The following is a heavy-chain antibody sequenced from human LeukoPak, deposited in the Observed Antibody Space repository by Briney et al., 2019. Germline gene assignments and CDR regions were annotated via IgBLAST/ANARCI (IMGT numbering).Heavy chain of an antibody. Sequence: GGSLRLSCAASGFTFSTFAMIWVRQPPGKGLEWVSSIFPSGGEIHYADSVRGRFTISRDNSKSTLSLQMNSLRAEDTAVYYCARVHGYSSGWYIYYYMDVWGKGTTVTVSS. CDR1: GFTFSTFA. D-gene: IGHD6-19*01. CDR3: ARVHGYSSGWYIYYYMDV. V-gene: IGHV3-23*01. J-gene: IGHJ6*03. CDR2: IFPSGGEI.